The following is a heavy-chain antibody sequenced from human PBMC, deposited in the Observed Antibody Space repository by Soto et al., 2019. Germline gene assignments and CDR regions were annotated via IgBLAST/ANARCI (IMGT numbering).Heavy chain of an antibody. CDR1: GGSISRGGYY. V-gene: IGHV4-31*03. D-gene: IGHD3-10*01. CDR2: TYNSVST. CDR3: ARAPRGNYGYPSYFDY. Sequence: PSETLSLTCTVSGGSISRGGYYWSWIRQNPGKGLEWIGYTYNSVSTYYNTSLKNRDTISVDSSKNQFSLKLTSVTAADTSVYYCARAPRGNYGYPSYFDYWGQGTLVTVSS. J-gene: IGHJ4*02.